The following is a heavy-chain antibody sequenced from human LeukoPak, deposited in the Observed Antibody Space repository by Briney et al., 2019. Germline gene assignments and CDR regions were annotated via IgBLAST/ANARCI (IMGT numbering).Heavy chain of an antibody. V-gene: IGHV4-59*01. Sequence: SGTLSLTCTVSGGSISSYYWSWIRQPPGKGLEWIGYISYRGTTNYNPSLKSRVTISVDTSKNQFFLKLSSVTAADTAVYYCARASETATIVDYWGQGTLVTVSS. CDR1: GGSISSYY. D-gene: IGHD5-24*01. CDR3: ARASETATIVDY. CDR2: ISYRGTT. J-gene: IGHJ4*02.